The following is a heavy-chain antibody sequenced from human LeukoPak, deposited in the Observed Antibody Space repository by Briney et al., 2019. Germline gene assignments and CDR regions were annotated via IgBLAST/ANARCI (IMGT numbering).Heavy chain of an antibody. CDR2: IYGAGST. Sequence: PGGSLRLSCAASGFAVGSNNYMIWVRQAPGKGLEWVSVIYGAGSTFYADPVKGRFTISRDNAKNTLYLQMNSLRAEDTAVYYCARGTWDYWGQGTLVTVSS. CDR1: GFAVGSNNY. CDR3: ARGTWDY. J-gene: IGHJ4*02. V-gene: IGHV3-53*01.